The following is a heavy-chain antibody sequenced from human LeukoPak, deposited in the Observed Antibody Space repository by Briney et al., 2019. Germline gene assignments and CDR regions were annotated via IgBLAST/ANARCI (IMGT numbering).Heavy chain of an antibody. J-gene: IGHJ4*02. CDR1: GGSFSGYY. CDR2: INHSGST. D-gene: IGHD5-18*01. Sequence: SETLSLTCAVYGGSFSGYYWSWIRQPRGKGLEWIGEINHSGSTNYNPSLKSRVTISVDTSKSQFSLKLSSVTAADTAVYYCARGTDTAMVTFDYWGQGTLVTVSS. V-gene: IGHV4-34*01. CDR3: ARGTDTAMVTFDY.